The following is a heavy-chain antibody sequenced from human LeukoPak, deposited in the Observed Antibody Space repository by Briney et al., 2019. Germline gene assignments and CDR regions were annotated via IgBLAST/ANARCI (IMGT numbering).Heavy chain of an antibody. CDR2: IKQDGSEK. CDR1: GVTFSTYW. CDR3: ARTDSGSYQKAFDV. V-gene: IGHV3-7*04. J-gene: IGHJ3*01. Sequence: GGSLRLSCTASGVTFSTYWMSWVRQAPGRGLEWVANIKQDGSEKYYVDSVKGRFSISRDNAKNSLYLQMNILTAEDTAVYYCARTDSGSYQKAFDVWGQGTMVTVSS. D-gene: IGHD1-26*01.